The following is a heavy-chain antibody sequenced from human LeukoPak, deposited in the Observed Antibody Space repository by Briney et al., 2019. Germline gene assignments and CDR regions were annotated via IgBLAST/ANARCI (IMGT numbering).Heavy chain of an antibody. D-gene: IGHD6-13*01. J-gene: IGHJ4*02. CDR2: IYYSGST. Sequence: SETLSLTCTVSGGSISSYYWSWIRQPPGKGLEWIGDIYYSGSTNYNPSLKSRVTMSVDTSKNQFSLKLSSVTAADTAVYYCARASSSWTNYFDYWGQGTTITVSS. CDR1: GGSISSYY. CDR3: ARASSSWTNYFDY. V-gene: IGHV4-59*12.